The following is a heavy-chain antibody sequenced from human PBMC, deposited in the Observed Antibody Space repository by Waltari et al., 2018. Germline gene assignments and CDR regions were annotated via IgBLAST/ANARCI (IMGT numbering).Heavy chain of an antibody. CDR2: IYHSGST. V-gene: IGHV4-4*02. CDR1: GGSISSSNW. Sequence: QVQLQESGPGLVKPSGTLSLTCAVSGGSISSSNWWSWVRQPPGKGLEWIGEIYHSGSTNHNPSLKSRVTISVDKSKNQFSLKLSSVTAADTAVYYCARGGIGGYCSSTSCYPGWGQGTLVTVSS. CDR3: ARGGIGGYCSSTSCYPG. D-gene: IGHD2-2*01. J-gene: IGHJ4*02.